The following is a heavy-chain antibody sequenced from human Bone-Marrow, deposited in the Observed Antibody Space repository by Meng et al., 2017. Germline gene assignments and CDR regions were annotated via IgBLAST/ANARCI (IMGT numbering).Heavy chain of an antibody. D-gene: IGHD3-22*01. Sequence: SVKVSCKASGGTFSSYAISWVRQAPGQGLEWMGGIIPIFGTANYAQKFQGRVTITADKSTSTAYMELSSLRSEDTAVYYCASDPYDSSGYYPSLDAFDIWGQGTMVTVSS. CDR1: GGTFSSYA. CDR2: IIPIFGTA. V-gene: IGHV1-69*06. J-gene: IGHJ3*02. CDR3: ASDPYDSSGYYPSLDAFDI.